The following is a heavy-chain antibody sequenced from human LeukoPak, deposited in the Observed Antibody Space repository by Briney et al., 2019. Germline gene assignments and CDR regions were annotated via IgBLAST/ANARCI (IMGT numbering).Heavy chain of an antibody. CDR3: AREVRMGLFDY. D-gene: IGHD1-26*01. Sequence: GGSLRLSCAASGFTFSSYSMNWVRQAPGKGLEWVSYISSSSSTIYYADSVKGRFTISRDNAKNSLYLQMNSLRAEDTAVYYCAREVRMGLFDYWGQGTLVTVSS. CDR2: ISSSSSTI. J-gene: IGHJ4*02. CDR1: GFTFSSYS. V-gene: IGHV3-48*04.